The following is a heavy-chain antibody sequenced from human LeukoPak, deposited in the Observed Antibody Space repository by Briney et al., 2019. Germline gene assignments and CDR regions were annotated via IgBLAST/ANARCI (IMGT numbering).Heavy chain of an antibody. CDR3: AREVSSGYYDFWSGYYNFDY. CDR2: ISAYNGNT. D-gene: IGHD3-3*01. V-gene: IGHV1-18*01. CDR1: GYTFTSYG. J-gene: IGHJ4*02. Sequence: ASVKVSCKASGYTFTSYGISWVRQPPGQGLEWMGWISAYNGNTNYAQKLQGRVTMTTDTSTSTAYMELRSLRSDDTAVYYCAREVSSGYYDFWSGYYNFDYWGQGTLVTVSS.